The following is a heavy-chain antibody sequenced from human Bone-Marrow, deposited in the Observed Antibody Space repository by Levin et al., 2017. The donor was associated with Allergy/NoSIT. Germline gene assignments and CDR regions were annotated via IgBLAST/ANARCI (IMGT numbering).Heavy chain of an antibody. J-gene: IGHJ5*02. D-gene: IGHD5/OR15-5a*01. V-gene: IGHV3-30*03. CDR2: MSSSGSIK. CDR1: GFTFSSYG. CDR3: ARDLAVSTWVGWFDP. Sequence: LSLTCAASGFTFSSYGMYWVRQAPGKGLEWVAFMSSSGSIKYCTDSVKGRFTMSRDNSKNTLYLQMNSLREEEPAFYYCARDLAVSTWVGWFDPWGQGTPVTVSS.